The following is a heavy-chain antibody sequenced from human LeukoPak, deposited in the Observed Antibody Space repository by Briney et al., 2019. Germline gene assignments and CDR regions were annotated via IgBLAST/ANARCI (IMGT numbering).Heavy chain of an antibody. CDR1: GFTFSSYW. Sequence: GGSLRLSCAASGFTFSSYWMHWVRQAPGKGLVWVSRINSDGSSTSYADSVKGRFTISRDNAKNTLYLQMNSLRAEDTAVYYCATVLRVLLTRSELDPWGQGTLVTVSS. CDR3: ATVLRVLLTRSELDP. D-gene: IGHD4-11*01. J-gene: IGHJ5*02. CDR2: INSDGSST. V-gene: IGHV3-74*01.